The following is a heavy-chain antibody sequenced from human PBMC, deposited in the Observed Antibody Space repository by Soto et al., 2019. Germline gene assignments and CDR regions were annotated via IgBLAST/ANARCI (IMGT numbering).Heavy chain of an antibody. J-gene: IGHJ5*02. V-gene: IGHV3-53*01. CDR1: GFTVSSNY. Sequence: EVQLVESGGGLIQPGGSLRLSCAASGFTVSSNYMSWVRQAPGEGLEWVSVIYSGGSTYYADSVKGRFTITRDNSKNKLYLQMNSTRAEDTAVYYCARCTPYWFDPWGQGTLVTVSS. CDR3: ARCTPYWFDP. D-gene: IGHD2-15*01. CDR2: IYSGGST.